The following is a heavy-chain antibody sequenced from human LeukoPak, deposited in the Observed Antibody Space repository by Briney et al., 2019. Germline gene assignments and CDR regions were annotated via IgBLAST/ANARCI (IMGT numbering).Heavy chain of an antibody. V-gene: IGHV3-7*01. CDR2: IIQDGSEE. Sequence: GGSLRLSCAASGFTFSSYWMSWVRQAPGKGPEWVAKIIQDGSEEYYLDSVKGRFIISRDNGKNSLYLEMNSLRVEDTAVYYCARDWRQDNAFDLWGRGTMVTVSS. CDR3: ARDWRQDNAFDL. J-gene: IGHJ3*01. CDR1: GFTFSSYW. D-gene: IGHD2-15*01.